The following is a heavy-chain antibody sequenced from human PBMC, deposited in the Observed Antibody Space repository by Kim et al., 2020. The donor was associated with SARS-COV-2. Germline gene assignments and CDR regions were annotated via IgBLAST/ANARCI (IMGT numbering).Heavy chain of an antibody. J-gene: IGHJ4*02. D-gene: IGHD4-17*01. Sequence: TNYPASGKGRFTISRDNAKNSLYLQMNSLRAEDTAVYYCARDPRHGDYDYWGQGTLVTVSS. CDR3: ARDPRHGDYDY. CDR2: T. V-gene: IGHV3-11*05.